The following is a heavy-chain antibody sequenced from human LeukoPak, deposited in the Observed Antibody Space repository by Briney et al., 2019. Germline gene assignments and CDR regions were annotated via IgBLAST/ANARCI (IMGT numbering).Heavy chain of an antibody. J-gene: IGHJ4*02. CDR1: GFPFSIYW. V-gene: IGHV3-7*01. D-gene: IGHD6-13*01. CDR2: IKQDGSEK. CDR3: AREWGIAAAGPNNAIDY. Sequence: GGPLRLSCAASGFPFSIYWMLCLRDPPAEAGEGVANIKQDGSEKYYVDSLKGRFTISRDNDKKSLYVQMNSLRAEDTAVYFCAREWGIAAAGPNNAIDYCGEGSLVSVCS.